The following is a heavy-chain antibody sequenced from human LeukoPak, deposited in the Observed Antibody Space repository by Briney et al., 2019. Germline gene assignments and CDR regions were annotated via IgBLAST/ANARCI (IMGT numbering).Heavy chain of an antibody. CDR3: AKVDRGHFDY. CDR1: GFTFSSYS. J-gene: IGHJ4*02. Sequence: PGGSLRLSCAASGFTFSSYSMNWVRQAPGKGLEWVSAISGSGGSTYYADSVKGRFTISRDNSKNTLYLQMNSLRAEDTAVYYCAKVDRGHFDYWGQGTLVTVSS. V-gene: IGHV3-23*01. D-gene: IGHD6-25*01. CDR2: ISGSGGST.